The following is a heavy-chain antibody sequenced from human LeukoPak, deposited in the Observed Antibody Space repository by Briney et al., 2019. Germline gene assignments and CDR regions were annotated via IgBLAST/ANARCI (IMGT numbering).Heavy chain of an antibody. CDR3: AKARTYYYDSSGFDY. J-gene: IGHJ4*02. V-gene: IGHV3-23*01. D-gene: IGHD3-22*01. CDR1: GFTFRSYA. Sequence: GGSLRLSCAASGFTFRSYAMSWVRQAPGKGLEWVSAISGSGGSTYYADSVKGRFTISRDNSKNTLYLQMNSLRAEDTAVYYCAKARTYYYDSSGFDYWGQGTLVTVSS. CDR2: ISGSGGST.